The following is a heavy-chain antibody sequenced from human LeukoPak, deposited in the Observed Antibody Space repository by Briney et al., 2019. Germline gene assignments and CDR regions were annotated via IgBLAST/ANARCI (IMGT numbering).Heavy chain of an antibody. CDR1: GFTFSSYA. Sequence: GGALRLSCPASGFTFSSYAMSWVRQAPGKGLEWVSVISGTGGSTNHADSVKGRFTISRDNSKNTLYLQMNSLRAEDTAVYYCAKESGDDGSGYYEVFDYWGQGTPVTVSS. V-gene: IGHV3-23*01. CDR2: ISGTGGST. D-gene: IGHD3-22*01. CDR3: AKESGDDGSGYYEVFDY. J-gene: IGHJ4*02.